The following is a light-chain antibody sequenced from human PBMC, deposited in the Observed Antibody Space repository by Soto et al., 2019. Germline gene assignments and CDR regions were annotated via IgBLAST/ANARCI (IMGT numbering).Light chain of an antibody. CDR2: GTS. J-gene: IGKJ1*01. Sequence: VLSQSPGRLSLSPGERATLSCRASQSVPSTYFAWYQQKSGQPPRLLISGTSNRATGFPDRFSGSGSGTDFTLTITRLEPEDFAVYFCQQYGSSPRTFGQGTKVDIK. CDR1: QSVPSTY. V-gene: IGKV3-20*01. CDR3: QQYGSSPRT.